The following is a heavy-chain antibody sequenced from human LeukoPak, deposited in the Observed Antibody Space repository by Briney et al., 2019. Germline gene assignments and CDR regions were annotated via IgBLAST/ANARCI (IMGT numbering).Heavy chain of an antibody. CDR2: IYYSGST. CDR3: ARDLCSGGSCYWFDP. J-gene: IGHJ5*02. V-gene: IGHV4-39*07. Sequence: PSETLSLTCTVSGGSITSYYWGWIRQPPGKRLEWIGNIYYSGSTYYNPSLKSRVSISVDTSKNQSSLMLSSVTAADTAVYYCARDLCSGGSCYWFDPWGQGTLVTVSS. CDR1: GGSITSYY. D-gene: IGHD2-15*01.